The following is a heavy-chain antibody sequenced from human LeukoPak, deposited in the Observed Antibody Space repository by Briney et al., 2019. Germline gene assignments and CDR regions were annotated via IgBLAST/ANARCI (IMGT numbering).Heavy chain of an antibody. Sequence: ASVKVSCKASGYTFTSYGISWVRQAPGQGLEWMGWISAYNGNTNYAQKLQGRVTMATDTSTSTAYMELRSLRSDDTAVYYCARDLRYYYDSSGYRAQYNWFDPWGQGTLVTVSS. V-gene: IGHV1-18*01. J-gene: IGHJ5*02. CDR1: GYTFTSYG. D-gene: IGHD3-22*01. CDR2: ISAYNGNT. CDR3: ARDLRYYYDSSGYRAQYNWFDP.